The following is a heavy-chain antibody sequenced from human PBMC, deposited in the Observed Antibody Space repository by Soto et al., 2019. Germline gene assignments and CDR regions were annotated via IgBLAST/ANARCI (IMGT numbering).Heavy chain of an antibody. Sequence: PSETLSLSCAASGFTVSSNYMSWVRQAPGKGLEWVSVIYSGGSTYYADSVKGRFTISRDNSKNTLYLQMNSLRAEDTAVYYCAREVRGVIGFDIWGQGTMVTVSS. V-gene: IGHV3-53*01. D-gene: IGHD3-10*01. CDR2: IYSGGST. CDR1: GFTVSSNY. CDR3: AREVRGVIGFDI. J-gene: IGHJ3*02.